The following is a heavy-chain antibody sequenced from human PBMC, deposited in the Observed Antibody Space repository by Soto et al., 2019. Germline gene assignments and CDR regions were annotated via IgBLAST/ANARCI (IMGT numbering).Heavy chain of an antibody. J-gene: IGHJ4*02. D-gene: IGHD6-13*01. CDR3: AKTIAASTYYFDY. Sequence: PGGSLRLSCAVSGFTFSSHAMNWVRQAPGKGLEWVSGISGSGGRAYYADSVQGRFTISRDNSKNTLYLQINSLGVEDTAVYYCAKTIAASTYYFDYWGQGTLVTVSS. CDR1: GFTFSSHA. V-gene: IGHV3-23*01. CDR2: ISGSGGRA.